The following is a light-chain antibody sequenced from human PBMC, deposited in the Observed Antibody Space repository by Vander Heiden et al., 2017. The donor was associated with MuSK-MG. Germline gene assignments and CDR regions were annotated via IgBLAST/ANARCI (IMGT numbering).Light chain of an antibody. V-gene: IGKV1-39*01. CDR1: QSISSY. Sequence: DIQMTQSPSSLSASVGDRVTITCRASQSISSYLAWYQQKPGKAPNLLIYGASSLQSGVPSRFSGSGSGTDFTLTISSLQPEDFATYYCQQSDSTPFTFGPGTSVDIK. CDR2: GAS. J-gene: IGKJ3*01. CDR3: QQSDSTPFT.